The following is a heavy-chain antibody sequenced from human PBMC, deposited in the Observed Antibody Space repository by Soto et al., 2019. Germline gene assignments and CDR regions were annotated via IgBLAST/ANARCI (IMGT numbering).Heavy chain of an antibody. D-gene: IGHD2-15*01. Sequence: QVQLVESGGGVVQPGRSLRLSCAASGFTFSTYGMYWVRPAPGKGLEWQAVIRYDGNDKYYADSVKGRFTISRDNSKNTLYLQMNSLRAEDTAVYYCARDGGAMIDYWGQGILVTVSS. J-gene: IGHJ4*02. CDR2: IRYDGNDK. V-gene: IGHV3-33*01. CDR1: GFTFSTYG. CDR3: ARDGGAMIDY.